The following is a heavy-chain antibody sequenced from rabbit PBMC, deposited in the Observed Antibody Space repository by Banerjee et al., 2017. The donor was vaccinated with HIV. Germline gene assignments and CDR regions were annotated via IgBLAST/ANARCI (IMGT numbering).Heavy chain of an antibody. CDR3: ARDSGYSYGYAGYATDFNL. D-gene: IGHD6-1*01. J-gene: IGHJ4*01. CDR2: IYAGSSGST. Sequence: QEQLEESGGDLVKPEGSLTLTCTASGFSFSSSYWICWVRQAPGKGLECIACIYAGSSGSTYYATWAKGRFTISKTSSTTVTLQMTSLTAADTATYFCARDSGYSYGYAGYATDFNLWGQGTLVTVS. V-gene: IGHV1S45*01. CDR1: GFSFSSSYW.